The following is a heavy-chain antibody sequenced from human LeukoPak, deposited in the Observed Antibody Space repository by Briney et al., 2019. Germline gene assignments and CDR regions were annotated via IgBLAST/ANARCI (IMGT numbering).Heavy chain of an antibody. D-gene: IGHD7-27*01. CDR1: GFTFSSYA. J-gene: IGHJ4*02. Sequence: GGSLRLSCAASGFTFSSYAMSWVRQAPGKGLEWDSAISGSGGSTYYADSVKGRFTISRDNSKNTLYLQMNSLRAGDTAVYYCAKDLRGVGIYFDCWGQGTLVTVSS. CDR3: AKDLRGVGIYFDC. V-gene: IGHV3-23*01. CDR2: ISGSGGST.